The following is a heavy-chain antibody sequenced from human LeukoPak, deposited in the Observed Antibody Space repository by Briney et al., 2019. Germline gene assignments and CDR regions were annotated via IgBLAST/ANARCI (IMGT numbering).Heavy chain of an antibody. D-gene: IGHD4-23*01. J-gene: IGHJ4*02. CDR3: ARTPTGVRRYYFDY. CDR2: IYYSGST. V-gene: IGHV4-59*01. Sequence: SETLSLTCTVSGGPISSYYWSWIRQPPGKGLEWIGYIYYSGSTNYNPSLKSRVTISVDTSKNQFSLKLSSVTAADTAVYYCARTPTGVRRYYFDYWGQGTLVTVSS. CDR1: GGPISSYY.